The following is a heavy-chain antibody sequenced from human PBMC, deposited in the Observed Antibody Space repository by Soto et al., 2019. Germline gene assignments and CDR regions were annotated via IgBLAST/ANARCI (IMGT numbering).Heavy chain of an antibody. Sequence: PGGSLRLSCAASGFTFSDYYMSWIRQAPGKGLEWVSYISSSGSTIYYADSVKGRFTISRDNAKNSLYLQMNSLRAEDTAVYYCARGRYYYGSGSYWPLQFDPWGQGTLVTVSS. CDR1: GFTFSDYY. J-gene: IGHJ5*02. CDR3: ARGRYYYGSGSYWPLQFDP. V-gene: IGHV3-11*01. CDR2: ISSSGSTI. D-gene: IGHD3-10*01.